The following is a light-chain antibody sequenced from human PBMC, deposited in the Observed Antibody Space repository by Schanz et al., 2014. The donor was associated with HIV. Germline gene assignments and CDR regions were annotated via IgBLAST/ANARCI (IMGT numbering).Light chain of an antibody. CDR3: QQYNNWPRT. Sequence: ETVMTQSPATLSVSPGERVTLSCRASETVYSNVAWYQQKPGQTPRLLIFGASTRATGIPARFSGSRSGTEFTLTISGLQSEDFAIYYCQQYNNWPRTFGQGTKLEIK. V-gene: IGKV3-15*01. J-gene: IGKJ2*01. CDR2: GAS. CDR1: ETVYSN.